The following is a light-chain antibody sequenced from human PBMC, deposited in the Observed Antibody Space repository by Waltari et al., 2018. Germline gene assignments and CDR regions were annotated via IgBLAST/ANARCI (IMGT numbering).Light chain of an antibody. V-gene: IGKV3-11*01. CDR1: QSVSSY. CDR3: QQRSNWETLT. Sequence: EIVLTQSPATLSLSPGERANLPCRASQSVSSYLAWYQQKPGQAPRLLIYDASNRATGIPARFSGSGSGTDFTLTISSLEPEDFAVYYCQQRSNWETLTFGGGTKVEIK. J-gene: IGKJ4*01. CDR2: DAS.